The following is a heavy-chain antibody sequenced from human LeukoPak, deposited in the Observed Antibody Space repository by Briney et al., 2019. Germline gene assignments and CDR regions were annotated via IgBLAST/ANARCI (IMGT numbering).Heavy chain of an antibody. CDR3: AREQGGSGWSGFDY. Sequence: GGSLRLSCAPSIGFTLRNYAIHWVRQAPGRGLEWVAVISIDGSRQHYADFLVGRFTISRDNSKNTVSLQMSSLRTEDTAVYFCAREQGGSGWSGFDYWGQGTLVTVSS. V-gene: IGHV3-30*15. CDR1: IGFTLRNYA. J-gene: IGHJ4*02. CDR2: ISIDGSRQ. D-gene: IGHD6-19*01.